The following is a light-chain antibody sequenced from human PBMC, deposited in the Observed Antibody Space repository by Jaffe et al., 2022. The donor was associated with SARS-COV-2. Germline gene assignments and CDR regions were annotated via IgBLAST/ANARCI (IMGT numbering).Light chain of an antibody. V-gene: IGLV1-44*01. J-gene: IGLJ2*01. Sequence: QSVLTQPPSASGAPGQRVTISCSGSNSNIGANAVTWYHQLPGTAPKLLIYGGGQRPSGVPDRFSGSKSGTSASLAISGLQSEDESEYHCATWDGSLNAVVFGGGTKLTVL. CDR2: GGG. CDR1: NSNIGANA. CDR3: ATWDGSLNAVV.